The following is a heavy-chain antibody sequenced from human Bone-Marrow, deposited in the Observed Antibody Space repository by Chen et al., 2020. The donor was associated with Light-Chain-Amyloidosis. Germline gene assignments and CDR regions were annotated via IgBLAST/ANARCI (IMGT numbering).Heavy chain of an antibody. J-gene: IGHJ4*02. CDR1: GYTFPNYW. CDR3: ARRRDGYNFDY. Sequence: EVQLEQSGPEVKKPVESLKISCKGSGYTFPNYWIGWVRQMPGKGLEWRGVIYPDDSDARYSPSFEGQVTISADKSITAAYLQWRSLKASDTAMYYCARRRDGYNFDYWGQGTLVTVSS. D-gene: IGHD5-12*01. CDR2: IYPDDSDA. V-gene: IGHV5-51*01.